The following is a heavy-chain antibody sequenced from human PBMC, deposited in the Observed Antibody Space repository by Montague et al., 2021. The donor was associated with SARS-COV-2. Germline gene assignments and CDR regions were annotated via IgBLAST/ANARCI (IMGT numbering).Heavy chain of an antibody. CDR2: SYYSGTT. Sequence: SETLSLTCTASGDSFNSPKYYCAWIRQPPGKGLEWIGRSYYSGTTYDNPSLRSQVTMSVDTSKTQFSLKMNSVTAADTAVYYCARGSYGSGSYHAFDIWSQGTVVAVSS. V-gene: IGHV4-39*01. CDR1: GDSFNSPKYY. CDR3: ARGSYGSGSYHAFDI. J-gene: IGHJ3*02. D-gene: IGHD3-10*01.